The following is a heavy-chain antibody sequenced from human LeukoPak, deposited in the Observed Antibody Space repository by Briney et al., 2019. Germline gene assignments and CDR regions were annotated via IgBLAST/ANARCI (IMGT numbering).Heavy chain of an antibody. CDR2: ITSGGGST. D-gene: IGHD4-17*01. CDR1: GFTFSSYA. CDR3: ARASGPTVTIDY. Sequence: GGSLRLSCAASGFTFSSYAMSWVRQAPGKGLEWVSTITSGGGSTYYADSVKGRFTISRDNSKNTLYLQMNSLRAEDTAVYYCARASGPTVTIDYWGQGTLVTVSS. J-gene: IGHJ4*02. V-gene: IGHV3-23*01.